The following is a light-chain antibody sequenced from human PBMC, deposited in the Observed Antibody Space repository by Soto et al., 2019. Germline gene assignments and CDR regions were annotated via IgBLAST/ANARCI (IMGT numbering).Light chain of an antibody. CDR2: DVS. V-gene: IGKV1-5*01. CDR3: QQYNTYS. J-gene: IGKJ1*01. CDR1: QTISTW. Sequence: DIQMTQSPSTLSASVGDRVTITCRASQTISTWLAWYQQKPGKAPKLLIYDVSSLESGVPSRFSGGGSGTEFTLTISSLQPDDFATYYCQQYNTYSFGQGTKVEVK.